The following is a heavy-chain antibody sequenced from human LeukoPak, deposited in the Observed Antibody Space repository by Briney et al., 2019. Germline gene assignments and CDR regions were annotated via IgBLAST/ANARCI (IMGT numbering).Heavy chain of an antibody. V-gene: IGHV3-7*02. CDR3: ARAGQLLPDNYYYYYMDV. CDR2: IKQDGSEK. Sequence: GGSLRLSCAASGFTFSSYWMSWVRQAPGKGLEWVANIKQDGSEKYYVDSVKGRFTISRDNAKNSLYLQMNSLRAEDTAVYYCARAGQLLPDNYYYYYMDVWGKGTTVSVSS. J-gene: IGHJ6*03. CDR1: GFTFSSYW. D-gene: IGHD2-2*01.